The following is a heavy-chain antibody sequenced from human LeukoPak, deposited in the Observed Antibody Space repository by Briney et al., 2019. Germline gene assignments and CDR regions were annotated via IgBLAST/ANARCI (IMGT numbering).Heavy chain of an antibody. J-gene: IGHJ3*02. Sequence: PSETLSLTCAVYGGSFSGYYWRWIRQPPGKELEWIGQINHSGSTNYNPSLKSRVTISVDTSKIQFSLKLSSVTAADTAVYHCARGSGYTYDAFDIWGQGTMVTVSS. D-gene: IGHD5-24*01. CDR3: ARGSGYTYDAFDI. CDR2: INHSGST. V-gene: IGHV4-34*01. CDR1: GGSFSGYY.